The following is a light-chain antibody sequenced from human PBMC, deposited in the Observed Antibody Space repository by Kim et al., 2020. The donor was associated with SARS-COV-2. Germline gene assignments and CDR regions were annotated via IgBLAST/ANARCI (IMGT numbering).Light chain of an antibody. Sequence: VSQGQTASITCSAEKLGDKKVCWYQQRPGQSPVLVISQDTKRPSGIPERFSGSNSGNTATLTISGTQAMDEADYYCQAWDSSTWVFGGGTQLTVL. CDR2: QDT. J-gene: IGLJ3*02. V-gene: IGLV3-1*01. CDR1: KLGDKK. CDR3: QAWDSSTWV.